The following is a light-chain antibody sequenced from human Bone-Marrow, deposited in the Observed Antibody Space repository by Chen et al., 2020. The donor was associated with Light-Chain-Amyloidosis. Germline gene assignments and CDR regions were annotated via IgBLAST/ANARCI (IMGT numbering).Light chain of an antibody. CDR1: SSDVGVDNH. CDR2: EVT. Sequence: QSALTHPASVSGSPGQSTTISSTGTSSDVGVDNHVSWYQQHPDKAPKLMIYEVTNRPSWVPDRFSGSKSDNTASLTISGLQTEDEADYFCSSYTITNTLVFGSGTRVTVL. CDR3: SSYTITNTLV. V-gene: IGLV2-14*01. J-gene: IGLJ1*01.